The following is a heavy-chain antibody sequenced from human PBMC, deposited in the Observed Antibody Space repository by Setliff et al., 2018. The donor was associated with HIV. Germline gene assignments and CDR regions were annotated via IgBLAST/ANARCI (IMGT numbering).Heavy chain of an antibody. CDR1: GDSISTYC. CDR3: ATMGRRGWFIDY. Sequence: PSETLSLTCTVSGDSISTYCWIWIRQPPGKGLEWIGNIYTSGSTNYNPSLKSRVTTSVEKSKNQFSLKLSSVTAADTAVYYCATMGRRGWFIDYWGQGTLVTVSS. CDR2: IYTSGST. D-gene: IGHD6-19*01. J-gene: IGHJ4*02. V-gene: IGHV4-4*08.